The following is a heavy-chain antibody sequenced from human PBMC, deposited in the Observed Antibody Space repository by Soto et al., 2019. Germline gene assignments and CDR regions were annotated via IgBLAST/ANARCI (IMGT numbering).Heavy chain of an antibody. Sequence: GGSLRLSCAASGFTFSSYAMHWVRQAPGKGLEWVAVISYDGSNKYYADSVKGRFTISRDNSKNTLYLQMNSLRAEDTAVYYCARDLVWFGESIYYYYGMDVWGQGTTVTVSS. CDR1: GFTFSSYA. CDR2: ISYDGSNK. J-gene: IGHJ6*02. V-gene: IGHV3-30-3*01. CDR3: ARDLVWFGESIYYYYGMDV. D-gene: IGHD3-10*01.